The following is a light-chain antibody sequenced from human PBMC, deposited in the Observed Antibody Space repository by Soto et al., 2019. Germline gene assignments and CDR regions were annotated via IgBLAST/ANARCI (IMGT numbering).Light chain of an antibody. CDR1: QSISSW. CDR3: QQYNSYWT. J-gene: IGKJ1*01. Sequence: DIQMTQSPSTLSAYVGDRVTITCRASQSISSWLAWYQQKPGKAPKLLIYKASSLESGVPSRFSGSGSGTEFTLTISSLQPDDFATYYCQQYNSYWTFGQGTKAEIK. V-gene: IGKV1-5*03. CDR2: KAS.